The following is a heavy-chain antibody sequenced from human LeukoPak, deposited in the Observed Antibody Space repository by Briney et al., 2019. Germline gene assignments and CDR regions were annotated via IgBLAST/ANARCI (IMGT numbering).Heavy chain of an antibody. V-gene: IGHV4-38-2*02. J-gene: IGHJ5*02. D-gene: IGHD6-13*01. CDR3: ARAAAGSDSASNWFDP. Sequence: SETLSLTCTVSGYSISSGYYWGWIRQPPGKGLEWIGSIYHSGSTCYNPSLKSRVTISVDTSKNQFSLKLSSVTAADTAVYYCARAAAGSDSASNWFDPWGQGTLVTVSS. CDR1: GYSISSGYY. CDR2: IYHSGST.